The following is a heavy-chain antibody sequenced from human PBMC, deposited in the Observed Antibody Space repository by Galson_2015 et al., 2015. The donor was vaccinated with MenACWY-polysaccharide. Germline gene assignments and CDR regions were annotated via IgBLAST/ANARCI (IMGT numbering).Heavy chain of an antibody. Sequence: SLRLSCAASGFTFSSYSMNWVRQAPGKGLEWVSSISSSSSYIYYADSVKGRFTISRDNAKNSLYLQMNSLRAEDTAVYCCATYGDYVEDWYFDLWGRGTLVTVSS. CDR1: GFTFSSYS. J-gene: IGHJ2*01. V-gene: IGHV3-21*01. CDR3: ATYGDYVEDWYFDL. CDR2: ISSSSSYI. D-gene: IGHD4-17*01.